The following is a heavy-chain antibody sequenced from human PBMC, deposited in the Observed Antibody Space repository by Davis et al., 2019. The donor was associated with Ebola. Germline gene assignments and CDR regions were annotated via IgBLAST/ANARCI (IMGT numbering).Heavy chain of an antibody. V-gene: IGHV4-59*12. D-gene: IGHD2-21*02. CDR1: SASISSYY. CDR3: ARGHFLVVTTFDY. CDR2: IFQSGST. Sequence: GSLRLSCTVSSASISSYYWNWVRQPPGKGLEWIGYIFQSGSTYYNPSLKSRVTMLIDTSKNQFSLKLSSVTAADTAVYYCARGHFLVVTTFDYWGQGTLVTVSS. J-gene: IGHJ4*02.